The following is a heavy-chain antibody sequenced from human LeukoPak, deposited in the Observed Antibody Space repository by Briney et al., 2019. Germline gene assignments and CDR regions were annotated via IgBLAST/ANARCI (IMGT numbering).Heavy chain of an antibody. V-gene: IGHV3-66*01. CDR3: ARAIGVVDCGTQTCYPYHFDK. Sequence: PGGSLRLSCAASGFSVRGSFMNWVRQAPGKGLEWVSLLSNTENSFYADSVKGRFTLSRDISNNTLYLHMHSLRDEDTAVYFCARAIGVVDCGTQTCYPYHFDKWGRGTLVTVSS. CDR2: LSNTENS. CDR1: GFSVRGSF. J-gene: IGHJ4*02. D-gene: IGHD2-21*01.